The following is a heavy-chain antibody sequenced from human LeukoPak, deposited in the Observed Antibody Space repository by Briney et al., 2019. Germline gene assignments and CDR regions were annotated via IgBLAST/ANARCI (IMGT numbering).Heavy chain of an antibody. Sequence: GGSLRLSCAASGFTFSSYWMNWARQAPGKGLECVSVIYGGGNTYYADSVGGRFTISRDNSKNTLYLQMNSLRVEDTAMYYCARGRWSSSGYQDYWGRGTLVTVSS. CDR1: GFTFSSYW. D-gene: IGHD3-22*01. CDR2: IYGGGNT. CDR3: ARGRWSSSGYQDY. J-gene: IGHJ4*02. V-gene: IGHV3-53*01.